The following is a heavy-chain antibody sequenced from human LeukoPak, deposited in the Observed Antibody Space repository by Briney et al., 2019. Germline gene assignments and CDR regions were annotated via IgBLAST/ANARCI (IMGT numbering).Heavy chain of an antibody. CDR1: GGSISSYY. CDR2: IYYSGST. Sequence: SETLSLTCTVSGGSISSYYWSWIRQPPGKGLEWIGYIYYSGSTYYNPSLKSRVTISVGTSKNQFSLKLSSVTAADTAVYYCARVGMATIGFDYWGQGTLVTVSS. J-gene: IGHJ4*02. CDR3: ARVGMATIGFDY. D-gene: IGHD5-24*01. V-gene: IGHV4-59*12.